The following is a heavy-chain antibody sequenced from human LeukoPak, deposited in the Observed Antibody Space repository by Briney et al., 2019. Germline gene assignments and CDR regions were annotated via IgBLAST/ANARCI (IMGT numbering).Heavy chain of an antibody. CDR3: AKDRVAAAGVGECDY. D-gene: IGHD6-13*01. J-gene: IGHJ4*02. CDR2: ISYDGSNK. V-gene: IGHV3-30*18. CDR1: GFTFSSYG. Sequence: GSSLRLSCAASGFTFSSYGMHWVRQAPGKGLEWVAVISYDGSNKYYADSVQGRFTISRDNSKNTLYLQMNSLRGEDRAVYYCAKDRVAAAGVGECDYWAQGTRVTVSS.